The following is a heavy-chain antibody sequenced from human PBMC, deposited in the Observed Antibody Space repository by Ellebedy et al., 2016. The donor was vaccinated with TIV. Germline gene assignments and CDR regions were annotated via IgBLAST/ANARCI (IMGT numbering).Heavy chain of an antibody. V-gene: IGHV4-34*01. Sequence: SETLSLTCAVYGGSFSGYYWSWIRQPPGKGLEWIGEINHSGSTNYNPSLKSRVTISVDTSKNQFSLKLSSVTAADTAVYYCARGGGYYGSGSSAPPDYWGQGTLVTVSS. CDR2: INHSGST. J-gene: IGHJ4*02. CDR1: GGSFSGYY. CDR3: ARGGGYYGSGSSAPPDY. D-gene: IGHD3-10*01.